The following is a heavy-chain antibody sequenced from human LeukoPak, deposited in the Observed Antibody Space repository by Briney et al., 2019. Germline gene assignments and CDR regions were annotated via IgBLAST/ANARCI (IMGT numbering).Heavy chain of an antibody. CDR2: INLNSGAT. V-gene: IGHV1-2*02. J-gene: IGHJ4*02. CDR1: GYTFIDYY. D-gene: IGHD2-2*01. Sequence: AAVKVSCKSSGYTFIDYYIHWVRQAPGQGLEWMGWINLNSGATKYEQKFQGRVSMIRDTFINTAYMDLTNLRSDDTAIFYCARVKKLMPEFEFWGQGTLVTVSS. CDR3: ARVKKLMPEFEF.